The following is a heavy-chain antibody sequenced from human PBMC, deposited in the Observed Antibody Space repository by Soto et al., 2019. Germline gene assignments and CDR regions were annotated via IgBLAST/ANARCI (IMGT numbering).Heavy chain of an antibody. CDR3: ARKRSYSHASDF. J-gene: IGHJ3*01. V-gene: IGHV5-10-1*01. CDR1: GYSFAGYW. Sequence: DSLKISCKGSGYSFAGYWITWVRQKPGKGLEWMGRIDPSDSQTYYSPSFRGHVTISVTKSITTVFLQWSSLRASDTAIYYCARKRSYSHASDFWGQGTMVTVSS. CDR2: IDPSDSQT. D-gene: IGHD3-10*01.